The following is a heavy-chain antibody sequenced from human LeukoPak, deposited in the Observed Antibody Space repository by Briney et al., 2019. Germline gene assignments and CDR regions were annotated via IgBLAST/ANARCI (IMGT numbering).Heavy chain of an antibody. Sequence: GSLRLSCAASGFTFSDHYMEWVRQAPGKGLEWVGRIRNKVNSYTTEYPASVKGRFTISRDESKNSLYLQMNSLKTDDTAVYYCVRGIVGATDSWGQGTPVTVSS. CDR1: GFTFSDHY. V-gene: IGHV3-72*01. CDR2: IRNKVNSYTT. CDR3: VRGIVGATDS. J-gene: IGHJ4*02. D-gene: IGHD1-26*01.